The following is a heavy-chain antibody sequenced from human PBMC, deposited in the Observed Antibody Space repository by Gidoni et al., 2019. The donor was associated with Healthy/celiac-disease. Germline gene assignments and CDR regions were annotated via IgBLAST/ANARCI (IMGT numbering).Heavy chain of an antibody. D-gene: IGHD3-10*01. Sequence: QVQLVQPGAEVKKPGASVTLSCKASGYTFTGYYMHWVRQAPGQGLAWMGWINPNSGGTNYEQKFKGWVTMTRDTSISTAYMELSRLRSDDTAVYYCARSYYYGSGYNWFDPWGQGTLVTVSS. CDR3: ARSYYYGSGYNWFDP. CDR2: INPNSGGT. J-gene: IGHJ5*02. V-gene: IGHV1-2*04. CDR1: GYTFTGYY.